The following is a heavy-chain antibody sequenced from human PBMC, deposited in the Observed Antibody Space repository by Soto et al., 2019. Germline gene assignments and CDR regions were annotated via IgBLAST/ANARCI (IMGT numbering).Heavy chain of an antibody. CDR3: AKTKDSGSGKYIYSYFCGMDL. J-gene: IGHJ6*02. CDR2: ISGSGGST. D-gene: IGHD3-10*01. V-gene: IGHV3-23*01. CDR1: EFTFSSYA. Sequence: PGGSLRLSCAASEFTFSSYAMSWVRQAPGKGLEWVSSISGSGGSTYYADSVKGRFTISRDNSKNTLYLQMNSLRAEDTAVYYCAKTKDSGSGKYIYSYFCGMDLWGQGTTVTV.